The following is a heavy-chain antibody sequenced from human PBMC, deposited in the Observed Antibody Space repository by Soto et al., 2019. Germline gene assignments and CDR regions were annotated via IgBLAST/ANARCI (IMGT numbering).Heavy chain of an antibody. V-gene: IGHV1-69*12. D-gene: IGHD1-20*01. CDR3: ARIITGTVSYYYGMGV. CDR1: GGTFSSYA. Sequence: QVQLVQSGAEVKKPGSSVKVSCKASGGTFSSYAISWVRQAPGQGLEWMGGIIPIFGTANYAQKFQGRVTITADESTNTAYMELSSVRSEDTAVYYCARIITGTVSYYYGMGVWGQGTTVTVSS. J-gene: IGHJ6*02. CDR2: IIPIFGTA.